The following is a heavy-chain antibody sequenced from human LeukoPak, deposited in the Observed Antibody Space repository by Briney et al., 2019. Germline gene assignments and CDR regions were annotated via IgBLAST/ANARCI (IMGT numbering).Heavy chain of an antibody. CDR2: IYYSGST. J-gene: IGHJ4*02. V-gene: IGHV4-59*01. CDR1: GGSISSYY. D-gene: IGHD2-15*01. CDR3: ARVTGYVIEDNFDY. Sequence: SEALSLTCTVSGGSISSYYWSWIRQPPGKGLEWIGYIYYSGSTNYNPSLKSRVTISVDTSKNQFSLKLRSVTAADTAVYYCARVTGYVIEDNFDYWGQGTLVTVSS.